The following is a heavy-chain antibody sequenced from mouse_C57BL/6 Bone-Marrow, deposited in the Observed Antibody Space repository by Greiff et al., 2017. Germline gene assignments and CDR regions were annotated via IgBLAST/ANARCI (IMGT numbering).Heavy chain of an antibody. Sequence: VQLQQSGPELVKPGASVKISCTASGYTFTDYYMNWVKQRHGKSLEWIGDINPNNGGTSYTQKFKGQATLTVDKSSSTAYMELRSLTSEDSAVYYCARSIYDGYYEELCDYWGQGTTLTVSS. CDR3: ARSIYDGYYEELCDY. CDR2: INPNNGGT. V-gene: IGHV1-26*01. J-gene: IGHJ2*01. CDR1: GYTFTDYY. D-gene: IGHD2-3*01.